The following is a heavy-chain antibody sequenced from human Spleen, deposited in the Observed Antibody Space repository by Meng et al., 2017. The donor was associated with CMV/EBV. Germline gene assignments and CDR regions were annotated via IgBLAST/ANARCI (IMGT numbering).Heavy chain of an antibody. Sequence: GGSLRLSCAASGFIVSNNYMSWVRLAPGKGLEWVSVIHSGDRTWYADSVKGRFTISRDNSENTLHLQMNSLRAEDTAVYYCVREYSGSYFRNWGQGTLVTVSS. CDR2: IHSGDRT. CDR1: GFIVSNNY. V-gene: IGHV3-66*02. D-gene: IGHD1-26*01. J-gene: IGHJ4*02. CDR3: VREYSGSYFRN.